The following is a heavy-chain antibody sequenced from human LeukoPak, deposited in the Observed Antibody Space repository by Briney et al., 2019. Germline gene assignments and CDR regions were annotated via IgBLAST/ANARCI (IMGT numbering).Heavy chain of an antibody. CDR2: ISSSGSTI. CDR3: ARDSSGWYLQYFQH. J-gene: IGHJ1*01. V-gene: IGHV3-11*01. D-gene: IGHD6-19*01. Sequence: GGSLRLSCAAPGFTFSDYYMSWIRQAPGKGLEWVSYISSSGSTIYYADSVKGRFTISRDNAKNSLYLQMNSLRAEDTAVYYCARDSSGWYLQYFQHWGQGTLVTVSS. CDR1: GFTFSDYY.